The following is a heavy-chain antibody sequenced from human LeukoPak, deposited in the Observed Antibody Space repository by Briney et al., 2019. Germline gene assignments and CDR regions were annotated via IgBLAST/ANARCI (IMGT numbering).Heavy chain of an antibody. CDR2: TYSRSKWFN. Sequence: SQTLSLTCAISGDSVSSKSASWNWIRQSPSRGLEWLGRTYSRSKWFNDYAVSVKSRITINPDTSKNQFSLHLGSVTPDDTAVYYCARGTGSLDYWGQRTLVTVSS. J-gene: IGHJ4*02. CDR1: GDSVSSKSAS. CDR3: ARGTGSLDY. D-gene: IGHD1-26*01. V-gene: IGHV6-1*01.